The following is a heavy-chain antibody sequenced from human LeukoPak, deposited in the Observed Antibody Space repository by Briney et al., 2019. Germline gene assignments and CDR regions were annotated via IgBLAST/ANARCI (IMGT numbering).Heavy chain of an antibody. J-gene: IGHJ4*02. CDR2: INPNSGGT. CDR3: AKSAGDIVVVPAASPPDY. Sequence: ASVKVSCKASGYTCTGYYMHWVRQAPGQELEWMGWINPNSGGTNYAQKFQGRVTMTRDTSISTAYMELSRLRSDDTAVYHCAKSAGDIVVVPAASPPDYWGQGTLVTVSS. V-gene: IGHV1-2*02. D-gene: IGHD2-2*01. CDR1: GYTCTGYY.